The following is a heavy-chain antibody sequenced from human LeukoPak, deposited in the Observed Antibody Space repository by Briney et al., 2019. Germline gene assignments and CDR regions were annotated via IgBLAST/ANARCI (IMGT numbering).Heavy chain of an antibody. CDR2: MSYEETYK. J-gene: IGHJ5*02. CDR3: ARDFGVIRRS. D-gene: IGHD3-3*01. CDR1: GFSVRDYA. V-gene: IGHV3-30-3*01. Sequence: GGSLRLSCAASGFSVRDYAMHWVRQAPGKGLEWVTVMSYEETYKNYAEAVKGRFTISRDDSKNTLFLQMSSLRPEDTAVYYCARDFGVIRRSWGQGTLVSVSS.